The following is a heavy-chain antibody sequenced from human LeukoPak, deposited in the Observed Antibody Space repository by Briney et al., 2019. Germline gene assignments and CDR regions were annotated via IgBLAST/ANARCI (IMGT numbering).Heavy chain of an antibody. Sequence: PGGSLRLSCAAPGFTFSSYAMHWVRQAPGKGLEWVAVISYDGSNKYYADSVKGRFTISRDNSKNTLYLQMNSLRAEDTAVYYCARGGVTGYYDSSGYYPFDYWGQGTLVTVSS. CDR3: ARGGVTGYYDSSGYYPFDY. V-gene: IGHV3-30*04. J-gene: IGHJ4*02. D-gene: IGHD3-22*01. CDR1: GFTFSSYA. CDR2: ISYDGSNK.